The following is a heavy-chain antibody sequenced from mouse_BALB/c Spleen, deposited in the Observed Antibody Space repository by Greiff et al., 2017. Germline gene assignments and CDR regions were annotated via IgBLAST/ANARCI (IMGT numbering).Heavy chain of an antibody. Sequence: VQLKESGGGLVQPGGSRKLSCAASGFTFSSFGMHWVRQAPEKGLEWVAYISSGSSTIYYADTVKGRFTISRDNPKNTLFLQMTSLRSEDTAMYYCARGDWDYAMDYWGQGTSVTVSS. CDR1: GFTFSSFG. J-gene: IGHJ4*01. D-gene: IGHD4-1*01. V-gene: IGHV5-17*02. CDR2: ISSGSSTI. CDR3: ARGDWDYAMDY.